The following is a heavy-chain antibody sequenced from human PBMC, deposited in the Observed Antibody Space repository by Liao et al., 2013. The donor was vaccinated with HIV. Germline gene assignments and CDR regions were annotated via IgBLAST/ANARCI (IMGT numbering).Heavy chain of an antibody. CDR2: INHSGST. CDR3: ARGRWLGSGGLLPPYYYYYMDV. D-gene: IGHD6-19*01. Sequence: QVQLQQWGAGLLKPSETLSLTCAVYGGSFSGYYWSWIRQPPGKGLEWIGEINHSGSTNYNPSLKSRVTISVDTSKNQFSLKLSSVTAADTAVYYCARGRWLGSGGLLPPYYYYYMDVWGKGTTVTVSS. CDR1: GGSFSGYY. V-gene: IGHV4-34*01. J-gene: IGHJ6*03.